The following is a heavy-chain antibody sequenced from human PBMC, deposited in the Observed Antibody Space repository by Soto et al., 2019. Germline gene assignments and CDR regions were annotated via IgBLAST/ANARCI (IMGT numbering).Heavy chain of an antibody. Sequence: SETLSLTCSVSGFAISRGYYWSWVRQPPGKGLEWIGSIYPSVSSYHNPSLATRLRLSIDTSKTQFTLNLTSVTAADTALYFCAREKVGTTFFDNWGQGIQVTVSS. CDR3: AREKVGTTFFDN. CDR2: IYPSVSS. CDR1: GFAISRGYY. V-gene: IGHV4-38-2*02. J-gene: IGHJ4*02. D-gene: IGHD1-1*01.